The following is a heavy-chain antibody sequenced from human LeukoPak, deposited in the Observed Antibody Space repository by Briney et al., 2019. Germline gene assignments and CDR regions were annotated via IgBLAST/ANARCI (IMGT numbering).Heavy chain of an antibody. D-gene: IGHD6-19*01. CDR3: ARDSSGWYGEGDY. V-gene: IGHV1-69*13. CDR2: IIPIFGTA. CDR1: GGTFSSYA. J-gene: IGHJ4*02. Sequence: ASVKVSCKVSGGTFSSYAISWVRQAPGQGLEWMGGIIPIFGTANYAQKFQGRVTITADESTSTAYMELSSLRSDDTAVYYCARDSSGWYGEGDYWGQGTLVTVSS.